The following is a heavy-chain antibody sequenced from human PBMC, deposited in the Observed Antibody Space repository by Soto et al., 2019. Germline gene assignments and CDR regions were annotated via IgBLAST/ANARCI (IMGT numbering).Heavy chain of an antibody. CDR2: FSGRSGDT. V-gene: IGHV3-23*01. CDR3: ARDSSAWPNYFDS. Sequence: GGSLRLSCAASRFSFSNYAMSWVRQAPGKGPEWVSSFSGRSGDTYYAASVKGRFTISGDSSKNTVILQMNNLRADDTALYYCARDSSAWPNYFDSWGQGIQVTVSS. CDR1: RFSFSNYA. D-gene: IGHD6-19*01. J-gene: IGHJ4*02.